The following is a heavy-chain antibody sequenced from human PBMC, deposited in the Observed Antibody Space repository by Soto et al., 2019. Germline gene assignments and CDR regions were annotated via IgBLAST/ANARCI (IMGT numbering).Heavy chain of an antibody. CDR2: IYYSGST. J-gene: IGHJ4*02. D-gene: IGHD3-16*02. Sequence: SETLSLTCTVSGGSISSHYWSWIRQPPGKGLEWIGYIYYSGSTNYNPSPKSRVTISVDTSKNQFSLKLSSVTAADTAVYYCARAANDYIWGSYRLFDYWGQGTLVTVSS. V-gene: IGHV4-59*11. CDR1: GGSISSHY. CDR3: ARAANDYIWGSYRLFDY.